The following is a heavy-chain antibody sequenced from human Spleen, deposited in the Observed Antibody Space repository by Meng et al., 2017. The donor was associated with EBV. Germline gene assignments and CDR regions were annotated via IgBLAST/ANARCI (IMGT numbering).Heavy chain of an antibody. CDR1: GASISTGSYY. CDR3: ARGGYGTNYFDP. D-gene: IGHD4/OR15-4a*01. CDR2: VYFSGST. V-gene: IGHV4-61*01. J-gene: IGHJ5*02. Sequence: QVPRQEAGPGLSKPSEPLSLPCTVSGASISTGSYYWTWIRQTPGERLEWLGYVYFSGSTNYNPSLKSRVTMSIDTSKNQFSLNLRSATAADAAVYFCARGGYGTNYFDPWGQGTLVTVSS.